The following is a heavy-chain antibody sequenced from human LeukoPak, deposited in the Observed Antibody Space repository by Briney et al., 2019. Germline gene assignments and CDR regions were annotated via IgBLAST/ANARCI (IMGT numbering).Heavy chain of an antibody. Sequence: SETLSLTCTVSGGSISSSSYYWGWIRQPPGKGLEWIGSIYYSGSTYYNPSLKRRVTISVDTSKNQFSLKLSSVTAADTAVYYCARLVRYYDILTGYLPGGFDPWGQGTLVTVSS. CDR1: GGSISSSSYY. J-gene: IGHJ5*02. CDR3: ARLVRYYDILTGYLPGGFDP. CDR2: IYYSGST. D-gene: IGHD3-9*01. V-gene: IGHV4-39*01.